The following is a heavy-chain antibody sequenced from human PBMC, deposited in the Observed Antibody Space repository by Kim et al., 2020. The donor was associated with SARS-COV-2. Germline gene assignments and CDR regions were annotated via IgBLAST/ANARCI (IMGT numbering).Heavy chain of an antibody. CDR3: ARDPGIGAQYNWFDP. Sequence: GGSLRLSCAASGFTFSSYGMHWVRQAPGKGLEWVAVIWYDGSNKYYADSVNGRFTISRDNSKNTLYLQMNSLRAEDTAVYYCARDPGIGAQYNWFDPWGQGTLVTVSS. CDR1: GFTFSSYG. CDR2: IWYDGSNK. D-gene: IGHD1-26*01. V-gene: IGHV3-33*01. J-gene: IGHJ5*02.